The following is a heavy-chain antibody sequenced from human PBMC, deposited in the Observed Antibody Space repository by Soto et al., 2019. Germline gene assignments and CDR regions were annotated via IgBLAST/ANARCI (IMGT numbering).Heavy chain of an antibody. CDR2: IYYSGST. Sequence: PSETLSLTCTVSGGSISSSNYYWGWIRPPPGKGLEWIGSIYYSGSTYYNPSLKSRVPISVDTSKNQFSLKLSSVTAADTAVYYCATQEVGGSYVYTFDPWGQGTLVTVSS. V-gene: IGHV4-39*01. J-gene: IGHJ5*02. D-gene: IGHD1-26*01. CDR1: GGSISSSNYY. CDR3: ATQEVGGSYVYTFDP.